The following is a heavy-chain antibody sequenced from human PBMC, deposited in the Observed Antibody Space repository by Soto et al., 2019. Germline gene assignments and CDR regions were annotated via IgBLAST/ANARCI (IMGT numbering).Heavy chain of an antibody. J-gene: IGHJ4*02. V-gene: IGHV4-34*01. CDR1: GGSFSGYY. Sequence: SETLSLTCAVYGGSFSGYYWSWIRQPPGKGLEWIGEINHSGSTNYNPSLKSRVTISVDTSKNQFSLKLSSVTAADTAVYYCARGRGYCSSTSCYVSDYWGQGTLVPVSS. CDR2: INHSGST. CDR3: ARGRGYCSSTSCYVSDY. D-gene: IGHD2-2*01.